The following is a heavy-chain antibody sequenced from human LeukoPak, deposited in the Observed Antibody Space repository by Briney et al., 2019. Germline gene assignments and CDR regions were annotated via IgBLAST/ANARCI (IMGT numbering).Heavy chain of an antibody. CDR2: IYTSGST. CDR1: GGSISSGSYY. V-gene: IGHV4-61*02. CDR3: ASYGSGSYAFDI. J-gene: IGHJ3*02. D-gene: IGHD3-10*01. Sequence: PSETLSLTCTVSGGSISSGSYYWSWIRQPAGKGLEWIGRIYTSGSTDYNPSLKSRVTISVDTSKNQFSLELSSVTAADTAVYYCASYGSGSYAFDIWGQGTMVTVSS.